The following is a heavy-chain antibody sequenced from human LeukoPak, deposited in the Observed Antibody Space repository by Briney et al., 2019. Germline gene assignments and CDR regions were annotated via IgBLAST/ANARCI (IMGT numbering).Heavy chain of an antibody. D-gene: IGHD6-13*01. Sequence: PGGSLRLSCAASGFTLSSYTVNWVRQAPGRGLEWVSSVDGGGGGTYYADSVKGRFTISRDNSKDTLYLQMNGLRAEDTAVYFCAKQSAGSAAWYSLHYDFWGQGTLVTVSS. CDR2: VDGGGGGT. J-gene: IGHJ4*02. CDR1: GFTLSSYT. V-gene: IGHV3-23*01. CDR3: AKQSAGSAAWYSLHYDF.